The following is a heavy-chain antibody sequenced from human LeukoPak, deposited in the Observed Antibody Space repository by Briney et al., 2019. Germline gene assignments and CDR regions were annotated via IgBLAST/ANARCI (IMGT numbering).Heavy chain of an antibody. Sequence: GGSLRLSCAASGFTFSSYTMDWVRQAPGKGLEWVSSISSSSTSIYYADSVKGRFTMSRDNAKNSLYLHMNSLRAEDTALYYCARSRHSYDSSGFPHYWGQGTLVTVSS. J-gene: IGHJ4*02. V-gene: IGHV3-21*04. CDR3: ARSRHSYDSSGFPHY. CDR1: GFTFSSYT. D-gene: IGHD3-22*01. CDR2: ISSSSTSI.